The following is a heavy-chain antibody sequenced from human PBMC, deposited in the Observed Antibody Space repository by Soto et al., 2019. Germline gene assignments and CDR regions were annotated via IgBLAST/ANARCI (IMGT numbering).Heavy chain of an antibody. CDR1: GGSMNAHF. V-gene: IGHV4-4*07. Sequence: SETLSLTCTISGGSMNAHFWSWIRQSAGKGLNWIGHIHVSGITTYNPSLKSRVTMSLDPPKNQLSLKLTSMTAADTAVYYCARINGGSPDFWGQGTLVTVSS. CDR2: IHVSGIT. CDR3: ARINGGSPDF. J-gene: IGHJ4*02. D-gene: IGHD2-15*01.